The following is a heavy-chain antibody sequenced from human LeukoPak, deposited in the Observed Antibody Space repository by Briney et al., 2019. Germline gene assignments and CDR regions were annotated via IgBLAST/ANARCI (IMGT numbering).Heavy chain of an antibody. D-gene: IGHD3-10*01. J-gene: IGHJ3*02. CDR3: AREDGSGSYAFDI. CDR2: ISSSGSTI. CDR1: GFTFSSYE. Sequence: GGSLRLSCAASGFTFSSYEMNWVRQAPGKGLEWVSYISSSGSTIYYADSVKGRFTISRDNAKNTLYLQMNSLRAEDTAVYYCAREDGSGSYAFDIWGQGTMVTVSS. V-gene: IGHV3-48*03.